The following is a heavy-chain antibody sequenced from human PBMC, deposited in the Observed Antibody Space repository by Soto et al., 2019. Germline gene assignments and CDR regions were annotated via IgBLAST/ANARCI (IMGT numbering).Heavy chain of an antibody. Sequence: QVQLVQSGAEVKKPGSSVKVSCKASGGTFSSYGISWLRQAHGQGLEWMGGIIPIFGTANYAQKFQGRVTITADESTSTADMELSRMRSEDTAVYYCARPHSSSEVWLDPWGQGTLVTVYS. V-gene: IGHV1-69*12. D-gene: IGHD6-6*01. J-gene: IGHJ5*02. CDR2: IIPIFGTA. CDR3: ARPHSSSEVWLDP. CDR1: GGTFSSYG.